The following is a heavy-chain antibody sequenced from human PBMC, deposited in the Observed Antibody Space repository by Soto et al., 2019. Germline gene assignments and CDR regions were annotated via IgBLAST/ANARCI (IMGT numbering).Heavy chain of an antibody. CDR3: ATVHGTSRSFDS. CDR2: TGLNGRTT. Sequence: EVQSLESGGGLVQPGGSLRLSCAASGFTFSTSAMTWVRQAPGKGLEWVATTGLNGRTTYYADSVKGRFTVSRDNSKNTLDLQMSSLRAEDTAVYYCATVHGTSRSFDSWGQGTLVTVSS. V-gene: IGHV3-23*01. J-gene: IGHJ4*02. CDR1: GFTFSTSA.